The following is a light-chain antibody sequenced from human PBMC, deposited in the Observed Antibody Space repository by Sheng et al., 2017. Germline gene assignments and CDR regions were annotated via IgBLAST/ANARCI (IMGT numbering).Light chain of an antibody. J-gene: IGKJ3*01. CDR1: QSISSSY. V-gene: IGKV3-20*01. CDR2: GAS. CDR3: QQYGSSLFT. Sequence: EIVLTQSPGTLSLSPGESATLSCRASQSISSSYLAWYQQKPGQAPRLLIYGASTRATGIPARFSGSGSGTDFTLTISRLEPEDFAVYYCQQYGSSLFTFGPGTKVDIK.